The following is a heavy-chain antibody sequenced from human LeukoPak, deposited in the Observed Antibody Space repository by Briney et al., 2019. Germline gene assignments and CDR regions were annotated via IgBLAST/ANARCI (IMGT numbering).Heavy chain of an antibody. J-gene: IGHJ4*02. V-gene: IGHV4-59*01. CDR1: GGSTSSYY. Sequence: PSETLSLTCTVSGGSTSSYYWSWIREPPGKGLEWIGYIYYSGSTNYNPSLKSRVTISVDTSKNQFSLKLSSVTAADTAVYYCARWGWGLGIDYWGQGTLVTVSS. CDR2: IYYSGST. CDR3: ARWGWGLGIDY. D-gene: IGHD2-21*01.